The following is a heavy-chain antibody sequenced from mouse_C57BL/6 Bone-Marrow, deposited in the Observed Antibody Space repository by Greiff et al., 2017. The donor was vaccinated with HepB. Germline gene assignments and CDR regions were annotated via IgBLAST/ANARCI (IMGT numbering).Heavy chain of an antibody. Sequence: QVQLQQSGAELARPGASVKMSCKASGYTFTSYTMHWVKQRPGQGLEWIGYINPSSGYTKYNQKFKDKATLTADKSSSTAYMQLSSLTSEDSAVYYCGPSMAPYYAMDYWGQGTSVTVSS. J-gene: IGHJ4*01. CDR3: GPSMAPYYAMDY. D-gene: IGHD1-1*02. V-gene: IGHV1-4*01. CDR1: GYTFTSYT. CDR2: INPSSGYT.